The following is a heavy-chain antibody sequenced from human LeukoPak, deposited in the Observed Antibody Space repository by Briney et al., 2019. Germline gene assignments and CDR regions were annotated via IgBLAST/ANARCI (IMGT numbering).Heavy chain of an antibody. CDR2: ISSDGNNK. CDR1: GFTLSTFG. CDR3: AKAGAYDSSGYYYYLDY. Sequence: GGSLRLSCAAPGFTLSTFGNRWVRQAPGKGLEWVASISSDGNNKYYVGSVEGRFTISRDNSRNTLYLQMNSLRTEDTAVYYCAKAGAYDSSGYYYYLDYWGQGTLATVPS. D-gene: IGHD3-22*01. V-gene: IGHV3-30*18. J-gene: IGHJ4*02.